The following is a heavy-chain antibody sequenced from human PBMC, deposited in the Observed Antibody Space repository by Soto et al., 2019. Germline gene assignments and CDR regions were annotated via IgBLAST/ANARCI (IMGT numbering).Heavy chain of an antibody. CDR3: ARDQSASSSWYFYYYGMDV. J-gene: IGHJ6*02. V-gene: IGHV1-18*01. CDR2: ISAYNGNT. D-gene: IGHD6-13*01. Sequence: ASVKVSCKASGYTFTSYGISWVRQAPGQGLEWMGWISAYNGNTNYAQKLQGRVTMTTDTSTSTAYMELRSLRSDDTAVYYCARDQSASSSWYFYYYGMDVWGQGTTVTVS. CDR1: GYTFTSYG.